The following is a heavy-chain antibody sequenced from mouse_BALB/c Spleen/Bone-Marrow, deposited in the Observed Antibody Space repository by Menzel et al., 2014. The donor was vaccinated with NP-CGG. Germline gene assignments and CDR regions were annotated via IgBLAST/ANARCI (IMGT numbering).Heavy chain of an antibody. D-gene: IGHD2-1*01. J-gene: IGHJ4*01. CDR1: GFTFSDYY. Sequence: EVQLVESGGGIVKPGGSLKLSCAVSGFTFSDYYMYWVRQNPEKRLEWVATINDGGSYTYYPDSVKGRFTISRDNAKNNLYLQMSSLKSEDTARYYCARDGNFAMDYWGQGTSVTVSS. CDR2: INDGGSYT. V-gene: IGHV5-4*02. CDR3: ARDGNFAMDY.